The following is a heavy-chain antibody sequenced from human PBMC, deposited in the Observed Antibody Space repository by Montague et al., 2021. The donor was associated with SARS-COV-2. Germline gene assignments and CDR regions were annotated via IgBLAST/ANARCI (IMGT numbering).Heavy chain of an antibody. Sequence: SETLSLTCAVSGGSFSGFYWSWVRQPPGKGLEWIGEINHGGSTNYNPSLKSRVTISVDTSKNQFSLKLSSVTAADTAVYYCARGFDYWGQGTLVTVSS. J-gene: IGHJ4*02. CDR2: INHGGST. V-gene: IGHV4-34*01. CDR1: GGSFSGFY. CDR3: ARGFDY.